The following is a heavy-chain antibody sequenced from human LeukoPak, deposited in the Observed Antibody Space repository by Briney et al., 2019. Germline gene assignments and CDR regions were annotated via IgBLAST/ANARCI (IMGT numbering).Heavy chain of an antibody. V-gene: IGHV1-2*06. CDR2: INPNSGGK. CDR3: ARDSHSSGWYLIGY. CDR1: GYTFTGYY. J-gene: IGHJ4*02. D-gene: IGHD6-19*01. Sequence: ASVKVSCKASGYTFTGYYMHWVRQAPGQGLEWMGRINPNSGGKNYAQKFQGRVTMTRDTSISTAYMELSRLRSDDTAVYYCARDSHSSGWYLIGYWGQGTLVTVSS.